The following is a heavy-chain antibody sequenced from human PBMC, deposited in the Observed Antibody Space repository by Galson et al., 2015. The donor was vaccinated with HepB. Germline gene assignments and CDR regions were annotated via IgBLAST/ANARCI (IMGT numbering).Heavy chain of an antibody. CDR3: ATVAGFRYLDY. J-gene: IGHJ4*02. V-gene: IGHV3-23*01. CDR1: GFAFSTYG. D-gene: IGHD2/OR15-2a*01. CDR2: ISGTGSGS. Sequence: SLRLSCAAPGFAFSTYGMSWVRQAPGKGLEWVSVISGTGSGSDYADSVKGRFTIARDNSRTTVYLQMNSLRAEDTALYYCATVAGFRYLDYWGQGILVTVSS.